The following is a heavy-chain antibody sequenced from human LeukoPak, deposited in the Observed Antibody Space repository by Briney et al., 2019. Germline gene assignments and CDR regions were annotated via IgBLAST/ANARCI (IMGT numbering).Heavy chain of an antibody. D-gene: IGHD2-2*02. Sequence: GGSLRLSCAASGFTFSSYSMNWVRQAPGKGLEWVANIRQDGNEKYYVDSVKGRFTISRDNAKNSLYLQMNSLRAEDTAIYYCARDRIPGYFEEWGQGTLVTVSS. CDR3: ARDRIPGYFEE. J-gene: IGHJ1*01. CDR1: GFTFSSYS. CDR2: IRQDGNEK. V-gene: IGHV3-7*04.